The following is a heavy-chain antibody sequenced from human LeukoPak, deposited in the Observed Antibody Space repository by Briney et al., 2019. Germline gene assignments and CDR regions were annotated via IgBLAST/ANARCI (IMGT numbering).Heavy chain of an antibody. Sequence: PLETLSLTCTVSGGSISGFYWSWIRQPPGKGLEWIGYMSNNGATTYNPSLKSRVTISIDMSNNHFSLTSKSVTAADKAVYYCARLASLSTIAHRGRTWVDPWGQGTLVTVSS. V-gene: IGHV4-59*01. J-gene: IGHJ5*02. CDR1: GGSISGFY. D-gene: IGHD4/OR15-4a*01. CDR2: MSNNGAT. CDR3: ARLASLSTIAHRGRTWVDP.